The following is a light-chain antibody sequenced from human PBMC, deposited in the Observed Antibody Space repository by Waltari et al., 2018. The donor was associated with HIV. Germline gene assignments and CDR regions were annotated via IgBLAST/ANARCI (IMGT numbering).Light chain of an antibody. CDR1: SSDVGGYNY. V-gene: IGLV2-14*01. J-gene: IGLJ1*01. Sequence: QSALTQPASVSGSPGQSITISCTGTSSDVGGYNYVPWYQQHPGKAPQLMIYEVNNRPSGVSNRFAASKSGNTASLTISGLQAEDEGDYYCSSFTSRGPSYVFGSYTKVTVL. CDR2: EVN. CDR3: SSFTSRGPSYV.